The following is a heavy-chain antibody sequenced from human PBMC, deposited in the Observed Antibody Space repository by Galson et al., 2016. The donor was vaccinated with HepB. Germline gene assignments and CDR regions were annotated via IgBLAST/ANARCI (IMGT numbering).Heavy chain of an antibody. Sequence: SVKVSCKVSGYTFNNYHVHWVRQAPGQGLEWIGMINPSGGNTSSAPRFQGRVTMTRDTSTSTVNIELSSLTSEDTAVYYCARDLGNYDVLTGYTLGYWGQGTLVTVSS. CDR1: GYTFNNYH. V-gene: IGHV1-46*02. D-gene: IGHD3-9*01. J-gene: IGHJ4*02. CDR3: ARDLGNYDVLTGYTLGY. CDR2: INPSGGNT.